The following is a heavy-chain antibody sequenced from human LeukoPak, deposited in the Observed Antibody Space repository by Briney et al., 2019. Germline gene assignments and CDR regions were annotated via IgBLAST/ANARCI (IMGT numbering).Heavy chain of an antibody. CDR2: ISAYNGNT. J-gene: IGHJ4*02. V-gene: IGHV1-18*01. D-gene: IGHD6-13*01. CDR1: GYTFTSYG. Sequence: ASVKVSCKASGYTFTSYGISWVRQAPGQGLEWMGWISAYNGNTNYAQKLQGRVTMTTDTSTSTAYMVLRSLRSDDTAVYYCARDSRIAAASWTRLGYWGQGTLVTVSS. CDR3: ARDSRIAAASWTRLGY.